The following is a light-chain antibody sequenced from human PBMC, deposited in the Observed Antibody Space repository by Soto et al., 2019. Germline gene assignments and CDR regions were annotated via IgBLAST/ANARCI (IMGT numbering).Light chain of an antibody. V-gene: IGLV2-8*01. J-gene: IGLJ1*01. CDR1: KNYIGVYDF. CDR2: EVV. Sequence: QSVVTQPPSSAGSPGQSVTISCTVTKNYIGVYDFVSWYQHHPGKSPRLIIYEVVQRPSGVPDRFSGSKSGNTASLTVSGLQAADEADYFCKSYAGSNTYVFGSGTKVTVL. CDR3: KSYAGSNTYV.